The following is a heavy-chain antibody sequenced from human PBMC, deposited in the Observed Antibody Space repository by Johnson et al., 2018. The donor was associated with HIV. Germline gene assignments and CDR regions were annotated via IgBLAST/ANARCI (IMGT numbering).Heavy chain of an antibody. CDR2: IGKVSDT. V-gene: IGHV3-13*01. J-gene: IGHJ3*02. CDR3: ARESRDGPNLRAFDI. Sequence: VQLVESGGGLVQPGRSLRLSCAASGFTFDDYAMHWVRQAPGQGLEWVSGIGKVSDTYYSDSVKGRFSMSRENVKNSLYLQMNNLRAGDTAVYFCARESRDGPNLRAFDIWGQGTTVIVSS. D-gene: IGHD5-24*01. CDR1: GFTFDDYA.